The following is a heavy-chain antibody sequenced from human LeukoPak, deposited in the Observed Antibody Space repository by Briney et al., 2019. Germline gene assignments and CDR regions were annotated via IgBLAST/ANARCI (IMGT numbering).Heavy chain of an antibody. Sequence: PGGSLRLSCAASGWMHWVRQAPGKGLVWVSGINHDGTGTYYTDSVKGRFTISRDNAKNTMSLQMNSLSAEDTAVYYCASVFDSWGQGFLVTVSS. CDR1: GW. J-gene: IGHJ4*02. V-gene: IGHV3-74*01. CDR3: ASVFDS. CDR2: INHDGTGT.